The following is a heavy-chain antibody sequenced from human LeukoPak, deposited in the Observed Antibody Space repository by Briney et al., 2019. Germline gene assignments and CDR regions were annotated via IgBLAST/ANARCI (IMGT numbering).Heavy chain of an antibody. J-gene: IGHJ6*02. D-gene: IGHD5-24*01. CDR3: AKDDNYYYYGMDV. V-gene: IGHV3-30-3*01. CDR2: ISYDGSNK. Sequence: GRSLRLSCAASGFTFSSYAMHWVRQAPGKGLEWVAVISYDGSNKYYADSVKGRFTISRDNSKNTLYLQMNSLRAEDTAVYYCAKDDNYYYYGMDVWGQGTTVTVSS. CDR1: GFTFSSYA.